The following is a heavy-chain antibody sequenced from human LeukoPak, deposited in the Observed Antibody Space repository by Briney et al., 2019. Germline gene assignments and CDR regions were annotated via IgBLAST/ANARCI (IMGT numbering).Heavy chain of an antibody. CDR1: GYTFTGYY. Sequence: ASVKVSCKASGYTFTGYYMHWVRQAPGQGLEWMGWINPGSGATNCAQRFHGRVTMTRDTSISTVYMELSRLRSDDTAVYYCARDVGEYCSSINCHASDYWGPGTLVTVSS. D-gene: IGHD2-2*01. CDR2: INPGSGAT. J-gene: IGHJ4*02. CDR3: ARDVGEYCSSINCHASDY. V-gene: IGHV1-2*02.